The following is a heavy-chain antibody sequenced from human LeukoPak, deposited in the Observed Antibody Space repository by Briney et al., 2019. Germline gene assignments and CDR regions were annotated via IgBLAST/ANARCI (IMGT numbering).Heavy chain of an antibody. CDR3: ARPLNGGNVY. V-gene: IGHV5-51*01. J-gene: IGHJ4*02. CDR1: GYSFSTYW. D-gene: IGHD4-23*01. CDR2: IYPGDSDT. Sequence: GESLKISCQGSGYSFSTYWIGWVRQMPGKGLEWMGIIYPGDSDTRYSPSFQGQVTLSADKSINTAYLQWSSLKASDSAMYYCARPLNGGNVYWGQGTLVTVSS.